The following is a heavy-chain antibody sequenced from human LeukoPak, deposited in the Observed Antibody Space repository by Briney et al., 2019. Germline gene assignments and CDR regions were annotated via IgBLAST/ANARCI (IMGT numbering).Heavy chain of an antibody. CDR2: IYYSGST. CDR3: ARPGGGHTSEKRAGYYYYYGMDV. CDR1: GGSISSSSYY. J-gene: IGHJ6*02. D-gene: IGHD6-13*01. V-gene: IGHV4-39*01. Sequence: PSETLSLTCTVSGGSISSSSYYWGWIRQPPGKGLEWIGSIYYSGSTYCNPSLKSRVTISVDTSKNQFSLKLSSVTAADTAVYYCARPGGGHTSEKRAGYYYYYGMDVWGQGTTVTVSS.